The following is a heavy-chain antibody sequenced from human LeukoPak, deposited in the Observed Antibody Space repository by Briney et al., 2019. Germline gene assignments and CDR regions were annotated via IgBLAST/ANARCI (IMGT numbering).Heavy chain of an antibody. D-gene: IGHD4-17*01. CDR2: YYHTGSS. Sequence: SETLSLTCAVSGYSISNHYYWGWIRQPPRKGLEGIGSYYHTGSSSYNPSLQSRVAISIDTSKNQFSLELASVTAADTAVYYCASVTRSMSRFFDLWGRGTLVIVSS. CDR1: GYSISNHYY. J-gene: IGHJ2*01. CDR3: ASVTRSMSRFFDL. V-gene: IGHV4-38-2*01.